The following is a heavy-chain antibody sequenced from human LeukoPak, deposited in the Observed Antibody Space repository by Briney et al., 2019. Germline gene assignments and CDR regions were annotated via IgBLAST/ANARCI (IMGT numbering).Heavy chain of an antibody. CDR1: GFTFSSYG. J-gene: IGHJ6*02. V-gene: IGHV3-30*03. Sequence: GGSLRLSCAASGFTFSSYGMHWVRQAPGKGLEWVAIISSDGSDKYFADSVKGRFSISRDNSKNTLYLQMNSLRAEDTAVYYCARRGYELTYYYYGMDVWGQGTTVTVSS. D-gene: IGHD5-12*01. CDR2: ISSDGSDK. CDR3: ARRGYELTYYYYGMDV.